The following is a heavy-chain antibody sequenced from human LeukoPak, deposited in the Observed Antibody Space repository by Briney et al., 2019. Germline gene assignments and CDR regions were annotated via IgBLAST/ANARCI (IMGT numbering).Heavy chain of an antibody. Sequence: SETLSLTCTVSGGSISGSSYYWGWIRQPPGKGLEWIGSIYYSGSSYYNPSINSRVTISVDTSKNQFSLKLNSVNATETAVYYCGRHYGPWGQGTLVTVSS. CDR1: GGSISGSSYY. D-gene: IGHD3-10*01. CDR2: IYYSGSS. V-gene: IGHV4-39*01. CDR3: GRHYGP. J-gene: IGHJ4*02.